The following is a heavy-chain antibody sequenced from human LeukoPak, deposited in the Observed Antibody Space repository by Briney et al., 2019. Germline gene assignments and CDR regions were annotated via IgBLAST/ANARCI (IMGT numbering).Heavy chain of an antibody. CDR1: GFTFSSYW. J-gene: IGHJ5*02. Sequence: GGSLRLSCAASGFTFSSYWMSWVRQAPGKGLKWVANIKQDGSEKYYVDSVKGRFTISRDNAKNSLYLQMNRLRAEDTAVYSCARELNGLDPWGQGTLVTVSS. CDR3: ARELNGLDP. D-gene: IGHD2-8*01. CDR2: IKQDGSEK. V-gene: IGHV3-7*01.